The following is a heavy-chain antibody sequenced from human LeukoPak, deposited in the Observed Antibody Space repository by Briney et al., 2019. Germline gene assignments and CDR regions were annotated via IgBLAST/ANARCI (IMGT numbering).Heavy chain of an antibody. CDR1: GGSISSFY. CDR3: ARLSTSWFFDY. D-gene: IGHD6-13*01. CDR2: IFYSGST. V-gene: IGHV4-59*08. J-gene: IGHJ4*02. Sequence: SETLSLTCTVSGGSISSFYWSWIRQPPGKGLEWIGYIFYSGSTNYNPSLKSRVTISVDTSKNQFSLKLSSVTAADTAVYYCARLSTSWFFDYWGQGTLVSVSS.